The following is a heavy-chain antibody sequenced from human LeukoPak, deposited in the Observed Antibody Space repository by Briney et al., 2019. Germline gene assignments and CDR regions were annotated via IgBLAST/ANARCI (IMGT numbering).Heavy chain of an antibody. D-gene: IGHD3-22*01. V-gene: IGHV3-21*01. CDR2: ISSSSSYI. J-gene: IGHJ4*02. Sequence: PGVSLRLSCAASGFTFSSYSMNWVRQAPGKGLEWVSSISSSSSYIYYADSVKGRFTITRDNAKNSLYLQMNSLRAEDTAVYYCAREPYDSSGYYYDYWGQGTLVTVSS. CDR3: AREPYDSSGYYYDY. CDR1: GFTFSSYS.